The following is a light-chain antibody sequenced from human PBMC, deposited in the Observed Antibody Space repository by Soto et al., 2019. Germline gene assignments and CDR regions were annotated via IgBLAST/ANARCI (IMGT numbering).Light chain of an antibody. CDR2: ATS. J-gene: IGKJ2*03. Sequence: EIVLTQSPGTLSLSPGERVTLSCRASQTVNSLYLAWYQQKPSQAPRLVIYATSNRATGIPDRFSGSGSGTDFTLTISRLEAEDFAGYYCQQYGNSPRYSFGQGTRLEI. V-gene: IGKV3-20*01. CDR1: QTVNSLY. CDR3: QQYGNSPRYS.